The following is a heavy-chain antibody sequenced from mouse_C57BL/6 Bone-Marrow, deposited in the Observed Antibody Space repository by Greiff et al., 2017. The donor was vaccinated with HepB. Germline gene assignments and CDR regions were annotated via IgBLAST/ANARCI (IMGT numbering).Heavy chain of an antibody. V-gene: IGHV5-6*01. CDR1: GFTFSSYV. Sequence: EVQRVESGGDLVKPGGSLKLSCAASGFTFSSYVMSWVRQTPDKRLEWVATISSGGSYTYYPDSVKGRFTISRDNAKNTLYLQMSSLKSEDTAMYYCARHEWLRSWFAYWGQGTLVTVSA. CDR2: ISSGGSYT. CDR3: ARHEWLRSWFAY. D-gene: IGHD2-2*01. J-gene: IGHJ3*01.